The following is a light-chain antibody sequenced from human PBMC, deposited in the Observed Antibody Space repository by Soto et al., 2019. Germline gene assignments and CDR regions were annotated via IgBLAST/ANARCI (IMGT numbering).Light chain of an antibody. CDR2: GAS. CDR1: QSIRSR. CDR3: QQYNNWPIT. V-gene: IGKV3-15*01. J-gene: IGKJ5*01. Sequence: EVVMTQSPATLSVSPGERATLSCRAAQSIRSRLAWYQHKPGQAPRLLIYGASTRATAIPARFTGSGSGTEFTLTISSLQSEDFAVYYCQQYNNWPITFGPGTRLEIK.